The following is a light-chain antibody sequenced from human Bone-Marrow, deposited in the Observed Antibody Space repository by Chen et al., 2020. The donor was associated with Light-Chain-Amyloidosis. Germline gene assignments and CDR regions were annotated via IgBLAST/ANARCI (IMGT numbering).Light chain of an antibody. CDR1: SSDVGSDNH. CDR2: EVT. J-gene: IGLJ1*01. Sequence: QSALTQPASVSGSPGQSTTLSCTGTSSDVGSDNHVSWYQQHPDKAPKLMIYEVTNRPSWVPDRFSGSKSDNTASLTISGLQTEDEADYFCSSYTITNTLVFGSGTRVTVL. V-gene: IGLV2-14*01. CDR3: SSYTITNTLV.